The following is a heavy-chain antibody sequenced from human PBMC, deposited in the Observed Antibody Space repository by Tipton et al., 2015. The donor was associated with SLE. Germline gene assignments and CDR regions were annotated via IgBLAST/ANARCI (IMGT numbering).Heavy chain of an antibody. J-gene: IGHJ4*02. D-gene: IGHD5-12*01. CDR3: VSARYSDYDWGGYYFNS. Sequence: TLSLTCTVSGFSINNGYYWGWLRQPPGRGLEWIGGMYHSGNTYYNPSFKRRVILSVDTSRNQLSMRLTSVTAADTAVYLCVSARYSDYDWGGYYFNSWGQGTLVTVSS. CDR2: MYHSGNT. V-gene: IGHV4-38-2*02. CDR1: GFSINNGYY.